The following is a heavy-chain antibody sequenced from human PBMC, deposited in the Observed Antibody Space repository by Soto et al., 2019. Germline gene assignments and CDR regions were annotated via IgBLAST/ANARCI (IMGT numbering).Heavy chain of an antibody. CDR3: ARGPSRWELLSWYDP. CDR2: IYYSGST. D-gene: IGHD1-26*01. Sequence: SETLSLTCTVSGGSISSYYWSWIRQPPGKGLEWIGYIYYSGSTNYNPSLKSRVTISVDTSKNQFSLKLSSVTAADTAVYYCARGPSRWELLSWYDPWGQGTLVTVSS. CDR1: GGSISSYY. J-gene: IGHJ5*02. V-gene: IGHV4-59*01.